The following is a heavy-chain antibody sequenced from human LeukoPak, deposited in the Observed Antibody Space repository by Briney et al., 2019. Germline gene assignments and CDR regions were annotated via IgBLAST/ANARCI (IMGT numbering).Heavy chain of an antibody. J-gene: IGHJ3*02. CDR1: GFTFSSYA. Sequence: GGSLRLSCAASGFTFSSYAMSWVRQAPGKGLEWVSVISGSGGSTDYADSVKGRFTISRDNSKNTLYLQMNSLRAEDTAVYYCATSFILKDVFDIWGQGTMVTVSS. V-gene: IGHV3-23*01. CDR2: ISGSGGST. CDR3: ATSFILKDVFDI. D-gene: IGHD2-15*01.